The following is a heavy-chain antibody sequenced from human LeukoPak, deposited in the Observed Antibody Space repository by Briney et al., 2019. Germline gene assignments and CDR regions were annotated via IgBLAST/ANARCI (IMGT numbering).Heavy chain of an antibody. CDR1: GFTFSSYA. V-gene: IGHV3-23*01. CDR3: ASTSLEGRPYYYDSSGYLRGFDY. Sequence: GGSLRLSCAASGFTFSSYAMSWVRQAPGKGLEWVSAISGSGGSTYYADSVKGRFTISRDNSKNTLYLQMNSLRAEDTAVYYCASTSLEGRPYYYDSSGYLRGFDYWGQGTLVTVSS. J-gene: IGHJ4*02. D-gene: IGHD3-22*01. CDR2: ISGSGGST.